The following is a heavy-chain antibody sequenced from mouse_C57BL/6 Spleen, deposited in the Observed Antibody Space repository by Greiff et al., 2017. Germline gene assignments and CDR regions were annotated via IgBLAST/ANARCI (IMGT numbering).Heavy chain of an antibody. J-gene: IGHJ1*03. CDR3: ARTRQPYWYFDV. V-gene: IGHV1-64*01. CDR1: GYTFTSYW. Sequence: QVQLQQPGAELVKPGASVKLSCKASGYTFTSYWMHWVKQRPGQGLEWIGMFHPNSGRTNYNEKFKSKATLTVDKSSSTAYMQLSSLTSEDSAVYYCARTRQPYWYFDVWGTGTTVTVSS. CDR2: FHPNSGRT.